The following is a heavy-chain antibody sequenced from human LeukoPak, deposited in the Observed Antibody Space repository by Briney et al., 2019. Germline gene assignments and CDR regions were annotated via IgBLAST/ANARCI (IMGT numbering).Heavy chain of an antibody. CDR1: GFTFSSYG. CDR2: ISGSGGNT. Sequence: GGSLRLSCAASGFTFSSYGMSWVRQAPGKGLEWVSGISGSGGNTYYADSVKSRFTISRDNSKNTLYLQMNSLRAEDTAVYYCAKLHYGANSGGRYGMDVWGQGTTVTVSS. V-gene: IGHV3-23*01. CDR3: AKLHYGANSGGRYGMDV. J-gene: IGHJ6*02. D-gene: IGHD4-23*01.